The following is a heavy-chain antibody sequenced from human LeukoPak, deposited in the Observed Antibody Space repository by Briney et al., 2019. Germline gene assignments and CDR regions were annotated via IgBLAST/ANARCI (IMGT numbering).Heavy chain of an antibody. V-gene: IGHV4-59*08. J-gene: IGHJ4*02. CDR3: ASGIAVAGTGSFGY. D-gene: IGHD6-19*01. CDR1: GGSISSYY. CDR2: IYYSGST. Sequence: SETLSLTCTVSGGSISSYYWSWIRQPPGKGLEWIGYIYYSGSTNYNPSLKSRVTISVDTSKNQFSLKLSSVTAADTAVYYCASGIAVAGTGSFGYWGQGTLVTVSS.